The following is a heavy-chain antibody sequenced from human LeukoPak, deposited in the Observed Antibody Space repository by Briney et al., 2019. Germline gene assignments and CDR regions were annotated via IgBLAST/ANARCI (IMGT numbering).Heavy chain of an antibody. CDR3: ARSGSTGYSLDY. V-gene: IGHV1-2*02. D-gene: IGHD3-22*01. Sequence: ASVKVSCKASGYTFTGYYMHWVRQAPGQGLEWMGWINPNSGGTKYAQEFQGRVSMPRDTSTRTAYMELSRLRSDDTAVYFCARSGSTGYSLDYWGQGTLVTVSS. CDR2: INPNSGGT. CDR1: GYTFTGYY. J-gene: IGHJ4*02.